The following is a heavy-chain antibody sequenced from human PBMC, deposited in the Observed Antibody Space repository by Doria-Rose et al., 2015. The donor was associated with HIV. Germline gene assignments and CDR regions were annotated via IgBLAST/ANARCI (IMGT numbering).Heavy chain of an antibody. V-gene: IGHV1-18*01. Sequence: CRASGYTFSSYGITWVRQAPGQGLEWLGWISVYSGDTKYAQKFQDRVTMTTDTSTTTAYMDLRSLTTDDTAFYYCARAKAYCSGGDCYLLGAYWGQGTLVTVSS. J-gene: IGHJ4*02. CDR1: GYTFSSYG. CDR3: ARAKAYCSGGDCYLLGAY. CDR2: ISVYSGDT. D-gene: IGHD2-21*02.